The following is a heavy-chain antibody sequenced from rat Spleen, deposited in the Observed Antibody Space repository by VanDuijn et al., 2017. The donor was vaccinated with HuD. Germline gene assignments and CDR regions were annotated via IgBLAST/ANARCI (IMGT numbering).Heavy chain of an antibody. D-gene: IGHD1-9*01. CDR3: ARAHTTGIRDWFAY. CDR2: IWSGGST. J-gene: IGHJ3*01. Sequence: QVQLKESGPGLVQPSQTLSLTCTVSGFSLTSYGVSWVRQPPGKGLEWIGAIWSGGSTDYNSALKSRLSISRDTSKSQVFLKMNSLQTEDTATYYCARAHTTGIRDWFAYWGQGTLVTVSS. V-gene: IGHV2-4*01. CDR1: GFSLTSYG.